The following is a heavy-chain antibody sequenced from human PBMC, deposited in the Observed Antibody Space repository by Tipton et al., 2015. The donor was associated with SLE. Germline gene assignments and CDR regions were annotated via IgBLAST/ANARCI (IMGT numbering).Heavy chain of an antibody. J-gene: IGHJ4*02. Sequence: TLSLTCAVYGGSLSDNYWDWIRQPPGTGLEWIGTIYYSGRTDYNPSLKSRVTMSVDTSMNQFSLKLSSVTAADTAVYYCARRRFQSASDYWGQGTLVSVSS. D-gene: IGHD2-21*01. CDR2: IYYSGRT. V-gene: IGHV4-34*10. CDR1: GGSLSDNY. CDR3: ARRRFQSASDY.